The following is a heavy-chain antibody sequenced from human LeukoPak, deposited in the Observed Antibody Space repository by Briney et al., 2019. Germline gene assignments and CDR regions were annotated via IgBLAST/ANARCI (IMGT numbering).Heavy chain of an antibody. CDR2: IHFSGRT. CDR1: GGSISNYY. V-gene: IGHV4-59*01. D-gene: IGHD1-26*01. Sequence: PSETLSLTCTVSGGSISNYYWSSIRQPPGRGLEWMGYIHFSGRTNYNPSLKSRVTMSVDTSKKQLSLKLTSMTAADTAVYYCARELGATEVNYGMDVWGHGTTVTVSS. J-gene: IGHJ6*02. CDR3: ARELGATEVNYGMDV.